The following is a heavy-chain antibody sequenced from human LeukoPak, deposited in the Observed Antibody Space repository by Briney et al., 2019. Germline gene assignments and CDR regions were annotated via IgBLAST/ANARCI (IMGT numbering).Heavy chain of an antibody. D-gene: IGHD3-9*01. J-gene: IGHJ4*02. CDR2: LYYSGST. CDR3: AAYYDILTGYRLFDY. CDR1: GGSIRSSSYY. V-gene: IGHV4-39*07. Sequence: PSETPSLTCNVSGGSIRSSSYYWGWIRQPPGRGLEWIVSLYYSGSTYYNPSLKSRVTISVDTSKNQFSLKLSSVTAADTAVYYCAAYYDILTGYRLFDYWGQGTLVTVSS.